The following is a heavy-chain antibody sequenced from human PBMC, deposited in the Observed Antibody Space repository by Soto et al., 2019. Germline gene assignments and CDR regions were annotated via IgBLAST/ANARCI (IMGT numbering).Heavy chain of an antibody. CDR1: GFTFSSYG. CDR2: ISYDGSNK. CDR3: AKDVGLGNRHYYYMDG. V-gene: IGHV3-30*18. J-gene: IGHJ6*03. Sequence: GGSLRLSCAASGFTFSSYGMHWVRQAPGKGLEWVAVISYDGSNKYYADSVKGRFTISRDNSKNTLYLQMNSLRAEDTAVYYCAKDVGLGNRHYYYMDGWGKGTTVTVSS. D-gene: IGHD7-27*01.